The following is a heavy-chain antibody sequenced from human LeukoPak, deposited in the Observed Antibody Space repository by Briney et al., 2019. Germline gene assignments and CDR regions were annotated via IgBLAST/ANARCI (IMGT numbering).Heavy chain of an antibody. J-gene: IGHJ4*02. D-gene: IGHD6-13*01. CDR1: SGSITSYY. CDR3: ARLPIAAAGPTFDY. Sequence: PSETLSLTCTVSSGSITSYYWGWIRQPPGKGLEWIGSIYYSGSTYYNPSLKSRVTISVDTSKNQFSLKLSSVTAADTAVYYCARLPIAAAGPTFDYWGQGTLVTVSS. V-gene: IGHV4-39*01. CDR2: IYYSGST.